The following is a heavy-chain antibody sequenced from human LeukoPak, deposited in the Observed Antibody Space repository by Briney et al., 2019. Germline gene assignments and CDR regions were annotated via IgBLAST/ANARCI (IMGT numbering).Heavy chain of an antibody. CDR3: AKERKTYFYDTSGYPIDY. CDR2: IRYDGTNK. Sequence: GGSLILSCAASGFTFSSYGIHWVRQAPGKGLEWVAFIRYDGTNKYYADSVKGRFTISRDNSKNTLYLQMTSLRAEDTAVYYCAKERKTYFYDTSGYPIDYWGQGTLVTVSS. J-gene: IGHJ4*02. CDR1: GFTFSSYG. D-gene: IGHD3-22*01. V-gene: IGHV3-30*02.